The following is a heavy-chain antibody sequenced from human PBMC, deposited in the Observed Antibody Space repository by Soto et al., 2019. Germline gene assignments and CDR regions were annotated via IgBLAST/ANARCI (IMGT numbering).Heavy chain of an antibody. Sequence: ASVKVSCKASGGTFSSYTISWVRQAPGQGLEWMGRIIPILGIANYAQKFQGRVTITADKSTSTAYMELSSLRSEDTAVYYCAEGGGSGRSPFDPWGQGTLVTVSS. CDR1: GGTFSSYT. CDR2: IIPILGIA. V-gene: IGHV1-69*02. J-gene: IGHJ5*02. D-gene: IGHD3-10*01. CDR3: AEGGGSGRSPFDP.